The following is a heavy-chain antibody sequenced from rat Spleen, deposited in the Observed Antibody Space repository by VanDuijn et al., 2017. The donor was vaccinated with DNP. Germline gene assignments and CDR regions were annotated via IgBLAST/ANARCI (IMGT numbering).Heavy chain of an antibody. D-gene: IGHD1-2*01. J-gene: IGHJ3*01. CDR3: ARSDSYGFPY. CDR2: ISTGGGST. V-gene: IGHV5-25*01. CDR1: GFTFSDYN. Sequence: EVQLVESDGGLVQPGRSLKLSCAASGFTFSDYNMAWVRQAPKKGLEWVAYISTGGGSTYYRDSVKGRFTVSRDNAKSTLYLQMDSLRSEDTATYYCARSDSYGFPYWGQGTLVTVSS.